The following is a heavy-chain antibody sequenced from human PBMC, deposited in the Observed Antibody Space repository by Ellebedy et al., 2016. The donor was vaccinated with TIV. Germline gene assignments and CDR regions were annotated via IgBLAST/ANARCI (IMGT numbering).Heavy chain of an antibody. Sequence: PGGSLRLSWQGSGYTFTNDWISWVRQIPGRGREWMGWIDPSDSYIYYSPSSQGHVTMSVDNSISTVYLQWSSLKASDSGVYYCTRHLPFSRFDPWGQGTLVTVSS. J-gene: IGHJ5*02. CDR2: IDPSDSYI. D-gene: IGHD3-16*01. V-gene: IGHV5-10-1*01. CDR3: TRHLPFSRFDP. CDR1: GYTFTNDW.